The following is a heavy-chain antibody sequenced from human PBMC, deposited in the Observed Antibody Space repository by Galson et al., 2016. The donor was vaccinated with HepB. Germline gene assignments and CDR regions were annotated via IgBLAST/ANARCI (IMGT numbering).Heavy chain of an antibody. CDR2: ISSSSSYI. CDR1: GLSFHTYS. Sequence: SLRLSCAASGLSFHTYSMNWVRQAPGKGLEWVSSISSSSSYIYYADSVKGRFSISRDNAKNSLFLQMNSLRVEDTAVYYCATVPILGAVARYLDYWGQGTLVTVSS. CDR3: ATVPILGAVARYLDY. V-gene: IGHV3-21*01. D-gene: IGHD3-3*01. J-gene: IGHJ4*02.